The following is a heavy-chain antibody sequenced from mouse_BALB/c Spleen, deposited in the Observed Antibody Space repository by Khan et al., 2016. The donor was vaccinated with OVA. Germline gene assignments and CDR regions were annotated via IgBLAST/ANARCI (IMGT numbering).Heavy chain of an antibody. CDR1: GYIFSSYY. V-gene: IGHV1S81*02. J-gene: IGHJ3*01. Sequence: QVQLKQSGAELVKTGASVKLSCKASGYIFSSYYLYWVKQRPGQGLEWIGEINPNNGDSNFNEKFKSKATLTVDKSSYTVYMQLSSLTSEDSAVYYCTRSGYGSFAYWGKGTLVTVS. D-gene: IGHD2-2*01. CDR2: INPNNGDS. CDR3: TRSGYGSFAY.